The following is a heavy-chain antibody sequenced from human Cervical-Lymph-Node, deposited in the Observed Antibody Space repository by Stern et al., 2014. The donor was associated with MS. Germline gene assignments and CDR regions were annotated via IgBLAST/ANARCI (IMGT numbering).Heavy chain of an antibody. CDR3: ARAGTNAKYYYGLDV. J-gene: IGHJ6*02. CDR1: GDSVSSGGYC. Sequence: MQLVESGSGLVKPSQTLSLTCAVSGDSVSSGGYCWSWVRQPPGKGLEWIGCIYQSGSTYYNPSLKSRVTISVDRSKNQFSLKLSSVTAADTAVYYCARAGTNAKYYYGLDVWGQGTTVTVSS. V-gene: IGHV4-30-2*01. D-gene: IGHD1-1*01. CDR2: IYQSGST.